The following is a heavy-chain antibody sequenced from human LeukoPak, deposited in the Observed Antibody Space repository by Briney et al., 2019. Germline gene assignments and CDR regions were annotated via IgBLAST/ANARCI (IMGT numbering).Heavy chain of an antibody. CDR2: ISSSSSYI. CDR1: GFTFSSYS. D-gene: IGHD6-19*01. V-gene: IGHV3-21*01. Sequence: GGSLRLSCAASGFTFSSYSMNWVRQAPGKGLECVSSISSSSSYIYYADSVKGRFTISRDNAKNSLYLQMNSLRAEDTAVYYCARARYSSGTDYWGQGTLVTVSS. J-gene: IGHJ4*02. CDR3: ARARYSSGTDY.